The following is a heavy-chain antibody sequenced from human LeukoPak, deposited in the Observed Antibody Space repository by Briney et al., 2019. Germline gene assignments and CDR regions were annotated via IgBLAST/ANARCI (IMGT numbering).Heavy chain of an antibody. J-gene: IGHJ4*02. CDR1: GFTFDDYG. CDR3: AAGYSSSWENYYFDY. Sequence: PGGSLRLSCAASGFTFDDYGMSWVRQAPGKGLEWVSGINWNGGSTGYADSVKGRFTIPRDSAKNSLYLQMNSLRAEDTALYYCAAGYSSSWENYYFDYWGQGTLVTVSS. CDR2: INWNGGST. V-gene: IGHV3-20*04. D-gene: IGHD6-13*01.